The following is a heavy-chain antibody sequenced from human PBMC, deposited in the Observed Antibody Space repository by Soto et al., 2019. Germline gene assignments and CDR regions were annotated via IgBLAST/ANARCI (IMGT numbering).Heavy chain of an antibody. CDR1: GYTFIGYY. D-gene: IGHD6-13*01. J-gene: IGHJ6*02. CDR3: AVAAAETDPPGWIDYYYGMDV. V-gene: IGHV1-2*04. Sequence: QVQLVQSGAEVKKPGASVKVSCKASGYTFIGYYMYWVRQAPGQGLEWMGWINPNSGGTNYAQKFQGWVTMTRDTSISTDYMELSKVRSDDTAVYYCAVAAAETDPPGWIDYYYGMDVWGQGTTVTVSS. CDR2: INPNSGGT.